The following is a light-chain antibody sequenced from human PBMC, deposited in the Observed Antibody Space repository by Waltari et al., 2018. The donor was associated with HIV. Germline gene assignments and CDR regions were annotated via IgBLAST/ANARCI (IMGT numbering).Light chain of an antibody. Sequence: DIQMTQSPSSLSASVGDRVTITCQASQHIATNLNWFQQKPGKAPKLLIYDVSKLETGVPSRFTGGGSGATFTFTITSLRPEDIATYYRLQYDDLPLTFGGGTKVELK. CDR1: QHIATN. CDR2: DVS. J-gene: IGKJ4*01. CDR3: LQYDDLPLT. V-gene: IGKV1-33*01.